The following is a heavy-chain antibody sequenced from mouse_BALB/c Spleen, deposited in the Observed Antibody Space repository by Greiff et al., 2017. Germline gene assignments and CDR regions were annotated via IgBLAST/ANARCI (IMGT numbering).Heavy chain of an antibody. V-gene: IGHV2-6-7*01. Sequence: QVQLQQSGPGLVAPSQSLSITCTVSGFSLTGYGVNWVRQPPGKGLEWLGMIWGDGSTDYNSALKSRLSIGKDNSKSQVFLKMNSLQTDDSARYYCARDHYDYDGAWFAYWGQGTLVTVSA. D-gene: IGHD2-4*01. CDR1: GFSLTGYG. J-gene: IGHJ3*01. CDR3: ARDHYDYDGAWFAY. CDR2: IWGDGST.